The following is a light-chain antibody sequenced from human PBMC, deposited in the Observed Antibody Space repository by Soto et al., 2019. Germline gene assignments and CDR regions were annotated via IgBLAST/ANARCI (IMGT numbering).Light chain of an antibody. CDR1: QSISGW. CDR2: EAS. CDR3: QQYNRYSSFT. V-gene: IGKV1-5*01. J-gene: IGKJ2*01. Sequence: DIQMTQSPSTLSASIGDRVTITCRASQSISGWLAWYQQKPGKAPKLLIYEASNLESGVPSRFSGSGSGTEFTLTISSLQPDDFATYYCQQYNRYSSFTFGQGTNLEIK.